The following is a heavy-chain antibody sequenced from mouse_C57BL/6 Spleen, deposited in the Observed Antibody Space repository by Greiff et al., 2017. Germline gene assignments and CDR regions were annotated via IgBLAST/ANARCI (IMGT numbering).Heavy chain of an antibody. J-gene: IGHJ3*01. V-gene: IGHV2-9-1*01. CDR2: IWTGGGT. Sequence: VMLVESGPGLVAPSQSLSITCTVSGFSLTSYAISWVRQPPGKGLEWLGVIWTGGGTNYNSALKSRLSISKDNSKSQVFLKMNSLQTDDTARYYCARNEGHYYGSSPAWFAYWGQGTLVTVSA. CDR3: ARNEGHYYGSSPAWFAY. D-gene: IGHD1-1*01. CDR1: GFSLTSYA.